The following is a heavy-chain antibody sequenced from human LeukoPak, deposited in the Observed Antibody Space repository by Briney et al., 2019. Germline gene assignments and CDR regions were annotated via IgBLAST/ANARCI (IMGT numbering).Heavy chain of an antibody. Sequence: SETLSLTCTVSGYSISSGYYWGWIRQPPGKGLEWIGSIYHSGSIYYNPSLKSRVTISVDTSKNQFSLKLTSVTAADTAVYYCARGAPVWSRTHFDYWGQGNMVTVSS. J-gene: IGHJ4*02. V-gene: IGHV4-38-2*02. CDR2: IYHSGSI. CDR1: GYSISSGYY. D-gene: IGHD3-3*01. CDR3: ARGAPVWSRTHFDY.